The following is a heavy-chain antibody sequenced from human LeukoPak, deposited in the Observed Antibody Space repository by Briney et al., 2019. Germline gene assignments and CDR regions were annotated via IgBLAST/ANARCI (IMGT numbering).Heavy chain of an antibody. CDR3: ARGMYSSGWYGSHFDY. Sequence: PSETLSLTCAVYGGSLSGYYWSWLRQPPGKGLEWIGEINHSGSTNYNPPLKSRVTISVDTSKNQFSLKLRSVTAADTAVYYCARGMYSSGWYGSHFDYWGQGTLVTVSS. CDR2: INHSGST. D-gene: IGHD6-19*01. V-gene: IGHV4-34*01. CDR1: GGSLSGYY. J-gene: IGHJ4*02.